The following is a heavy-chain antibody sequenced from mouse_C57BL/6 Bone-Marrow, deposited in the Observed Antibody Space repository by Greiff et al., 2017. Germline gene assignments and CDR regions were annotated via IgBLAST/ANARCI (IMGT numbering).Heavy chain of an antibody. CDR2: IWGDGST. J-gene: IGHJ4*01. Sequence: VKLVESGPGLVAPSPSLSLTCTVTGFSFTGYGVSWVRQPPGQGLEWLGVIWGDGSTNYHSALISRLSISKDNSKSQVSLKLNSLQTDDTATYYCAKPGDYAVYAMDVWGTGTSVTVSS. D-gene: IGHD2-4*01. CDR3: AKPGDYAVYAMDV. V-gene: IGHV2-3*01. CDR1: GFSFTGYG.